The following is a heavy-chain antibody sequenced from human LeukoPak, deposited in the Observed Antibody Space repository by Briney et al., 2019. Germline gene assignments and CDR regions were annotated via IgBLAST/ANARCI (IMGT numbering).Heavy chain of an antibody. V-gene: IGHV3-48*03. CDR1: AFTFSDYA. D-gene: IGHD5-18*01. CDR3: ARDADTAMVTMYYMDV. J-gene: IGHJ6*03. Sequence: GGSLRLSCVASAFTFSDYAMHWVRQAPGKGLEWVSYISSSGSTIYYADSVKGRFTISRDNAKNSLYLQMNSLRAEDTAVYYCARDADTAMVTMYYMDVWGKGTTVTISS. CDR2: ISSSGSTI.